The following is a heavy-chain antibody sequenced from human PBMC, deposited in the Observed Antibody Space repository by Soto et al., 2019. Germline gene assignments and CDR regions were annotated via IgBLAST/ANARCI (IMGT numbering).Heavy chain of an antibody. V-gene: IGHV3-48*01. J-gene: IGHJ5*02. D-gene: IGHD4-17*01. Sequence: GGSLRLSCAASGFTFSSYSMNWVRQAPGKGLEWVSYISSSSSTIYYADSVKGRFTISRDNAKNSLYLQMNSLRAEDTAVYYCARIMTTVIGAAKNWFDPWGQGTLVTVSS. CDR3: ARIMTTVIGAAKNWFDP. CDR2: ISSSSSTI. CDR1: GFTFSSYS.